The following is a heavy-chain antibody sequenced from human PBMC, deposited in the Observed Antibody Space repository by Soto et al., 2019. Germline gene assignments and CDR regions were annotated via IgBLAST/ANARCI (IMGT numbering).Heavy chain of an antibody. V-gene: IGHV1-58*01. CDR3: ATAPLLAVAGTWARYFDY. CDR1: GFTFSTSA. Sequence: RPSVKVSCKVSGFTFSTSAVQWVRQARGQGLEWIGWIVVGSGKTFYAQNFQERVTLTRDMSTSTVYMEVSSLRSEDTAVYYCATAPLLAVAGTWARYFDYWGQGTLVTVSS. D-gene: IGHD6-19*01. J-gene: IGHJ4*02. CDR2: IVVGSGKT.